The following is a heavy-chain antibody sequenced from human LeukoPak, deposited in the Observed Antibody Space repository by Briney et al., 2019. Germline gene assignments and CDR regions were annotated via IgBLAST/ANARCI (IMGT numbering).Heavy chain of an antibody. CDR2: MSGSGGTT. CDR1: GFTFSSYA. V-gene: IGHV3-23*01. Sequence: GGSLRLSCAASGFTFSSYAMSWVRQAPGKGLEWVSAMSGSGGTTYYADSVKGQFTISRDNSKNTLYLQMNSLRAGDTAVYYCARDHYVDAFDIWGQGTMVTVSS. J-gene: IGHJ3*02. D-gene: IGHD3-16*01. CDR3: ARDHYVDAFDI.